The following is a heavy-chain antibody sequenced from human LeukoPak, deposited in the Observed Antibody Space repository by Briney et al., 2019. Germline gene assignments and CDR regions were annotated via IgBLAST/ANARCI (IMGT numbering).Heavy chain of an antibody. CDR1: GFTVSSNY. CDR3: ARVETPVTTTPPFDH. V-gene: IGHV3-53*04. Sequence: GGSLRLSCAASGFTVSSNYMSWVRQAPGKGLEWVSVIYSGGSTYYADSVKGRFTISRHNSKNTLYLQMNSLRAEDTAVYYCARVETPVTTTPPFDHWGQGTLVTVSS. J-gene: IGHJ4*02. D-gene: IGHD4-17*01. CDR2: IYSGGST.